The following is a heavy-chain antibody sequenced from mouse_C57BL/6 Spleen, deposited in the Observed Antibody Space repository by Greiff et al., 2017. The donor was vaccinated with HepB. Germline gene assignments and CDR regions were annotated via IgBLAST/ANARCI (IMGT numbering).Heavy chain of an antibody. J-gene: IGHJ4*01. Sequence: EVQLVESGGGLVQPKGSLKLSCAASGFSFNTYAMNWVRQAPGKGLEWVARIRSKSNNYATYYADSVKDRFTISRDDSESMLYLQMNNLKTEDTAMYYCVRTGYSNDAMDYWGQGASVTVSS. CDR2: IRSKSNNYAT. CDR1: GFSFNTYA. D-gene: IGHD2-5*01. V-gene: IGHV10-1*01. CDR3: VRTGYSNDAMDY.